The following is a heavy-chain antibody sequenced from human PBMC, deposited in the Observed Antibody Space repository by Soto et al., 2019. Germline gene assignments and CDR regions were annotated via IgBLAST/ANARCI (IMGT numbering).Heavy chain of an antibody. CDR3: ARVHLGYCSGGRCFSDYFDP. D-gene: IGHD2-15*01. CDR1: GSSFNSHS. V-gene: IGHV3-48*02. CDR2: ISSTSSTI. Sequence: EVQLVESGGGLVQPGGSLRLSCAASGSSFNSHSMNWVRQAPGKGLEWVAYISSTSSTIYYADSVKGRFTISRDNVKNSLYLQMNSLRDEDTAVYYCARVHLGYCSGGRCFSDYFDPWGQGTLVTVSS. J-gene: IGHJ5*02.